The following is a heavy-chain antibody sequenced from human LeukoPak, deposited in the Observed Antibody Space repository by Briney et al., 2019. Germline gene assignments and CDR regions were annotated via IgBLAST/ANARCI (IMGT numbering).Heavy chain of an antibody. Sequence: GGSLRLSCAASGFPFSDYGMYWVRQAPGKGLEWLAVISYDGSNKYYADSVKGRFTISRDNSKNTLYLQMNSLRAEDTAVYYCAKDRPAVTTSGIMDYWGQGTLVTVSS. CDR3: AKDRPAVTTSGIMDY. CDR2: ISYDGSNK. CDR1: GFPFSDYG. D-gene: IGHD4-17*01. V-gene: IGHV3-30*18. J-gene: IGHJ4*02.